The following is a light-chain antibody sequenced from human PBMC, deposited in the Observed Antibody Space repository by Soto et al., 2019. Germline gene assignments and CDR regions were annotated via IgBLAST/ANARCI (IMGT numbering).Light chain of an antibody. Sequence: QPVLTQPASVSGSPGQSITISCSGTSSDVGSYNLVSWYQQHSGKAPKLMIYEVSQRPSGVSNRFSGSKSGNTASLTISGRQAEDEADYYCCSYAGSSPHVVFGGGTKLTVL. CDR1: SSDVGSYNL. V-gene: IGLV2-23*02. CDR2: EVS. J-gene: IGLJ2*01. CDR3: CSYAGSSPHVV.